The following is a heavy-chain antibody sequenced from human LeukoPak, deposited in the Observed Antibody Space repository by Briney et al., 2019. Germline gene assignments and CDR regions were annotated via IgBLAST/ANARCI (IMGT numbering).Heavy chain of an antibody. D-gene: IGHD2-15*01. CDR2: ISSSSSYI. Sequence: PGGSLRLSCAASGFTFSSYSMNWVRQAPGKGLEWVSSISSSSSYIYYADSVRGRFTISRDNAKNSLYLQMNSLRAEDTAVYYCARDLGYCSGGSCYSRRVYYYGMDVWGQGTTVTVPS. J-gene: IGHJ6*02. CDR3: ARDLGYCSGGSCYSRRVYYYGMDV. V-gene: IGHV3-21*01. CDR1: GFTFSSYS.